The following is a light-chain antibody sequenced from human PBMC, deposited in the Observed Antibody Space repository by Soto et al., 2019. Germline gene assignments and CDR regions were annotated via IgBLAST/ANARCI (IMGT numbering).Light chain of an antibody. V-gene: IGLV6-57*03. Sequence: NFMLTQPHSVSESPGKTVTISCTHSSGSIASNYVQWYQQRPGSAPTTVIYEDNQRPSGVPDRFSGSIDSSSNSASLTISGLKTEDEADYYCQSYDSSNHRGVFGGGTKLTVL. J-gene: IGLJ3*02. CDR1: SGSIASNY. CDR2: EDN. CDR3: QSYDSSNHRGV.